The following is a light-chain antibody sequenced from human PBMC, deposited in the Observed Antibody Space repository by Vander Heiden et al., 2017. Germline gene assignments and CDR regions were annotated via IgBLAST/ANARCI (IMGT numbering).Light chain of an antibody. CDR3: QQDDNVPYT. Sequence: DIQMTQSPSSLSASVGDRVTITCQASQDISNHLNWYQQKPGKAPKVLIYDASKLETGVPSRVSGSGSGAYFTFTISSLQPEDIGTYYCQQDDNVPYTFGQGTKLEIK. V-gene: IGKV1-33*01. J-gene: IGKJ2*01. CDR1: QDISNH. CDR2: DAS.